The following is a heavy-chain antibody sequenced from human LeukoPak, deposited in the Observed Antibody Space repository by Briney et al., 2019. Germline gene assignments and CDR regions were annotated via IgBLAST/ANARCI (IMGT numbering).Heavy chain of an antibody. J-gene: IGHJ5*02. CDR2: ISGSGGST. CDR1: GFTFSSYA. V-gene: IGHV3-23*01. Sequence: AGGSLRLSCAASGFTFSSYAMSWVRQAPGKGLEWVSAISGSGGSTYYADSVKGRFTISRDNSKNTLYLQMNSLRAEDTAVYYCAKSSGSSWYNWFDPWGQGTLVTVSS. CDR3: AKSSGSSWYNWFDP. D-gene: IGHD6-13*01.